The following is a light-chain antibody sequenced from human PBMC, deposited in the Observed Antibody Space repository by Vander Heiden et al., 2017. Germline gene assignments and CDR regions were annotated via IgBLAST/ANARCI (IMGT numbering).Light chain of an antibody. CDR2: DDS. V-gene: IGLV3-21*02. CDR1: KIGSKS. J-gene: IGLJ3*02. CDR3: QVWDSSSDHPV. Sequence: SYVLTQPPSVSVAPGQTARITCGGNKIGSKSVHWYQQKPGQAPVLVVYDDSDRPSGIPERFSGSNAGNTATLTISRVEAGDEADDYCQVWDSSSDHPVFGGGTKLTVL.